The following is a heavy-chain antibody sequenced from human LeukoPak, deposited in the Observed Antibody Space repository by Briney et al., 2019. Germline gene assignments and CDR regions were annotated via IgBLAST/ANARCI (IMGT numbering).Heavy chain of an antibody. CDR3: ARDQRGPYCSSTSCSGAYYYGMDV. V-gene: IGHV3-21*01. Sequence: PGGSLRLSCAASGFTFSSYSMNWVRQAPGKGLEWVSSISSSSSYIYYADSVKGRFTISRDDAKNSLYLQMNSLRAEDTAVYYCARDQRGPYCSSTSCSGAYYYGMDVWGQGTTVTVSS. D-gene: IGHD2-2*01. CDR1: GFTFSSYS. CDR2: ISSSSSYI. J-gene: IGHJ6*02.